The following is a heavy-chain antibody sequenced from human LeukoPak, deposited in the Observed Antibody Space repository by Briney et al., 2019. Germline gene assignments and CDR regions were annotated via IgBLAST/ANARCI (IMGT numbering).Heavy chain of an antibody. V-gene: IGHV3-30*18. CDR2: ISFDGSNK. J-gene: IGHJ4*02. Sequence: GGSLRLSCAASGFTFSSYGMHWVRQAPGKGLEWVAVISFDGSNKYYADSVKGRFTISRDNSKDTLSLQMSTLRAEDTAVYYCAKFHISGDSLDYWGQGALVTVSS. CDR3: AKFHISGDSLDY. D-gene: IGHD2-21*01. CDR1: GFTFSSYG.